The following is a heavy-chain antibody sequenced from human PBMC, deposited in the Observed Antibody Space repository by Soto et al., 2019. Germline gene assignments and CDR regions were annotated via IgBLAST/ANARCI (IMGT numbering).Heavy chain of an antibody. D-gene: IGHD5-18*01. Sequence: QVQLVESGGGVVQPGRSLRLSCAASGISFRSSGMHWVRQAPGKGLEWVAVIWYDGSNKYYADSVRGRFTISRDNSKNTLFLQMDSLRVEDTAVYYCARDRRGYSYGPNREYYYGMDVWGQGTTVTVSS. V-gene: IGHV3-33*01. CDR2: IWYDGSNK. J-gene: IGHJ6*02. CDR1: GISFRSSG. CDR3: ARDRRGYSYGPNREYYYGMDV.